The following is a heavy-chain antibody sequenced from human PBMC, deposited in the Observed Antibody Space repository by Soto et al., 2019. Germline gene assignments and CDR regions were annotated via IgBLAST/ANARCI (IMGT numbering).Heavy chain of an antibody. CDR1: GYSFTSYW. CDR3: ARQIVVVTAAHYYYYGMDV. J-gene: IGHJ6*02. D-gene: IGHD2-21*02. V-gene: IGHV5-51*07. CDR2: IYPGDSDT. Sequence: EVQLVQSGAEVKKPGESLKISCKGSGYSFTSYWIGWLHQMPGKGLEWMGIIYPGDSDTRYSPSFQGQVTISADKSISTAYLQWSSLKASDTAMYYCARQIVVVTAAHYYYYGMDVWGQGTTVTVSS.